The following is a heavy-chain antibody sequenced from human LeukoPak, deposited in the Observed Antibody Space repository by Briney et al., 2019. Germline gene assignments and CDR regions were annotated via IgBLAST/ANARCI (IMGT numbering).Heavy chain of an antibody. V-gene: IGHV4-39*07. CDR1: GGSISSSSYY. D-gene: IGHD5-18*01. CDR3: ASGGGRYSYGSRIQLWPTGVY. CDR2: INHSGST. Sequence: SETLSLTCTVSGGSISSSSYYWSWIRQPPGKGLEWIGEINHSGSTNYNPSLKSRVTIAVDTSKNQFSLKLSSVTAADTAVYYCASGGGRYSYGSRIQLWPTGVYWGQGTLVTVSS. J-gene: IGHJ4*02.